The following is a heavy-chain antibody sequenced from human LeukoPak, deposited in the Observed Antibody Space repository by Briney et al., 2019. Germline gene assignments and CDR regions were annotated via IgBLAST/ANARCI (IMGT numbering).Heavy chain of an antibody. CDR3: ARVGGDYSYYYMDV. V-gene: IGHV4-61*09. J-gene: IGHJ6*03. CDR1: GDSMNSGSYF. D-gene: IGHD2-21*01. CDR2: IYSSGST. Sequence: PSETLPLTCTVSGDSMNSGSYFWNWIRQPAGKGLEFIGHIYSSGSTHYNPSLKSRVTISVDTSKNQISLKLSSMTAADTAVYYCARVGGDYSYYYMDVWGKGTSVTVSS.